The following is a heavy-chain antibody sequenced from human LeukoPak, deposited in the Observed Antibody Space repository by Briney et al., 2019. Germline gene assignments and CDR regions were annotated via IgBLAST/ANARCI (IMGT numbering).Heavy chain of an antibody. V-gene: IGHV4-61*02. J-gene: IGHJ6*03. D-gene: IGHD5-12*01. Sequence: SETLSLTCTVSGGSISSGSYYWSWIRQPAGKGLEWIGRIYTSGSTNYNPSLKSRVTISVDTSKNQFSLKLSSVTAADTAVYYCARAHSGYDTQYYYYYVDVWGKGTTVTISS. CDR2: IYTSGST. CDR1: GGSISSGSYY. CDR3: ARAHSGYDTQYYYYYVDV.